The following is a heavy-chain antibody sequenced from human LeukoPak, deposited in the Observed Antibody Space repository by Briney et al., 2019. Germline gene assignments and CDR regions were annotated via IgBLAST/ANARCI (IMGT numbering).Heavy chain of an antibody. CDR1: GYTFTSYG. J-gene: IGHJ4*02. CDR3: ARVGPNYCSSTSCYLDY. Sequence: GASVKVSCKASGYTFTSYGISWVRQAPGQGLEWMGWISAYNGNTNYAQKLQGRVTMTTDTSTSTAYMELRSLRSDDTAVYYCARVGPNYCSSTSCYLDYWGQGTLVTVSS. CDR2: ISAYNGNT. D-gene: IGHD2-2*01. V-gene: IGHV1-18*01.